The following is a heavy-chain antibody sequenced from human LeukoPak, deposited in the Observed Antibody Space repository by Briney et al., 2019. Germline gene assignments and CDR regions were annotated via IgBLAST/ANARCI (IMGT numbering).Heavy chain of an antibody. Sequence: SETLSLTCTVSGGSINSYYWSWIRQPPGKGLEWIGYIYYSGSTNYNPSLKSRVTISVDTSKNQFSLKLSSVTAADTAVYYCARFSSGYGYWGQGTLVTVSS. CDR3: ARFSSGYGY. CDR1: GGSINSYY. V-gene: IGHV4-59*01. J-gene: IGHJ4*02. D-gene: IGHD3-22*01. CDR2: IYYSGST.